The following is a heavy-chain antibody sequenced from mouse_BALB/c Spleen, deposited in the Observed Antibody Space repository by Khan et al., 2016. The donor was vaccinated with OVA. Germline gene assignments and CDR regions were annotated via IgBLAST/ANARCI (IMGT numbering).Heavy chain of an antibody. CDR2: IDPANGKT. V-gene: IGHV14-3*02. J-gene: IGHJ4*01. D-gene: IGHD1-2*01. CDR1: GFNIKDTY. Sequence: VQLQQSGAEFVKPGASVRLSCTASGFNIKDTYIHWVKQRPEQGLEWIGKIDPANGKTNYDPKFQGKATMTADTSSNTAFLLLCSLSSDDTVVYYCAHSLLLYAMDYWGHGTSVTVSS. CDR3: AHSLLLYAMDY.